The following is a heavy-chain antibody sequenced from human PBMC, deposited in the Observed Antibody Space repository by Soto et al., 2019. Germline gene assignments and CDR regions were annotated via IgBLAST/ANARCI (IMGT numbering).Heavy chain of an antibody. D-gene: IGHD3-3*01. CDR2: ISGSGGST. CDR1: GFTFSSYA. V-gene: IGHV3-23*01. J-gene: IGHJ6*02. CDR3: AKDRDYDFWSGPTLDV. Sequence: GGSLRLSCAASGFTFSSYAMSWVRQAPGKGLECVSAISGSGGSTYYADSVKGRFTISRDNSKNTLYLQMNSLRAEDTAVYYCAKDRDYDFWSGPTLDVWGQGTTVTVSS.